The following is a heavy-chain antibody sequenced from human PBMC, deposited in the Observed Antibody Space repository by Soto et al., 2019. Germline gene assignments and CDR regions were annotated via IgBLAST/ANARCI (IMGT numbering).Heavy chain of an antibody. V-gene: IGHV3-13*05. Sequence: WILKNEGKGLEWVSALGAADDPYYLVSVKGRFTISRENAKNSLYLQMNNLRAGDTAVYYCARAYSGRLPRRADFEAAMDVSGQAPTVT. J-gene: IGHJ6*02. D-gene: IGHD2-15*01. CDR2: LGAADDP. CDR3: ARAYSGRLPRRADFEAAMDV.